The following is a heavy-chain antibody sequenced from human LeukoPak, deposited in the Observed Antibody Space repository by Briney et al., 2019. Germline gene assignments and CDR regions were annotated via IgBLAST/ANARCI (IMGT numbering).Heavy chain of an antibody. CDR3: AKVDYGDYPYYYFYMDV. CDR2: VSYDGSNK. D-gene: IGHD4-17*01. Sequence: GSLRLSCAASGFTFNKYDIHWVRQAPGKGLEWLAVVSYDGSNKYYADSVKGRFTVSRDNSQNTLYLQMHSLKTEDTAVYYCAKVDYGDYPYYYFYMDVWGKGTAVTVSS. J-gene: IGHJ6*03. V-gene: IGHV3-30*18. CDR1: GFTFNKYD.